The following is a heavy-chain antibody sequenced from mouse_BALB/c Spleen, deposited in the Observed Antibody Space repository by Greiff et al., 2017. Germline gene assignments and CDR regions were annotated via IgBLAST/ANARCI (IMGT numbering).Heavy chain of an antibody. Sequence: EVKLMESGAELVKPGASVKLSCTASGFNIKDTYMHWVKQRPEQGLEWIGRIDPANGNTKYDPKFQGKATITADTSSNTAYLQLSSLTSEDTAVYYCARRGYYPFYAMDYWGQGTSVTVSS. D-gene: IGHD2-3*01. V-gene: IGHV14-3*02. CDR1: GFNIKDTY. CDR3: ARRGYYPFYAMDY. J-gene: IGHJ4*01. CDR2: IDPANGNT.